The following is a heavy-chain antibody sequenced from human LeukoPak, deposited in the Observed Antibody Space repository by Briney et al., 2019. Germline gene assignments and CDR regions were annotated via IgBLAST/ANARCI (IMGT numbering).Heavy chain of an antibody. V-gene: IGHV3-21*01. D-gene: IGHD3-3*01. J-gene: IGHJ4*02. Sequence: GGSLRLSCAASGFTFSSYSMNWVRQAPGKGLEWVSSISSSSSYIYYADSVKGRFAISRDNAKNSLYLQMNSLRAEDTAVYYCARDQYYDFWSGYYTGHDYWGQGTLVTVSS. CDR1: GFTFSSYS. CDR2: ISSSSSYI. CDR3: ARDQYYDFWSGYYTGHDY.